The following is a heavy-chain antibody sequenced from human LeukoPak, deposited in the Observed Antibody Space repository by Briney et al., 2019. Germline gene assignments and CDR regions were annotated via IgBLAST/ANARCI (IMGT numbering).Heavy chain of an antibody. J-gene: IGHJ4*02. CDR2: IYTSGST. Sequence: SETLSLTCTVSGGSISSYYWSWIRQPAGKGLEWIGSIYTSGSTNYNPSLKSRVTMSVDTSKNQFSLRLTSVTAADTAVYFCATLVSTRYYFDYWGQGTLVTVSS. CDR3: ATLVSTRYYFDY. D-gene: IGHD5/OR15-5a*01. V-gene: IGHV4-4*07. CDR1: GGSISSYY.